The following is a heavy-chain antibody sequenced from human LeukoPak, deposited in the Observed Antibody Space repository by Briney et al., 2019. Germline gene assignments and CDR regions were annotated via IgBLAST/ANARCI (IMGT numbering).Heavy chain of an antibody. Sequence: ASVKVSCKASGYTFTGYYMHWVRQAPGQGLEWMGWINPNSGGTNYAQKFQGWVTMTRDTSISTAYMELSRLRSDDTAVYYCARDRGGYYYDNSGYSFDYWGQGTLVTVSS. V-gene: IGHV1-2*04. CDR1: GYTFTGYY. J-gene: IGHJ4*02. CDR3: ARDRGGYYYDNSGYSFDY. D-gene: IGHD3-22*01. CDR2: INPNSGGT.